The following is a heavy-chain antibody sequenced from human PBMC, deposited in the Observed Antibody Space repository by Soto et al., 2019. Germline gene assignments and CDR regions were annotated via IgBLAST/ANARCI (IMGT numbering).Heavy chain of an antibody. Sequence: EVQLVESGGGLVQPGGSLRLSCAASGFTFTGSWMHWVRQAPGKGLVWVSRINGDGSGTSYADFVKGRFIISRDDAKNTLFLQMNGLRAEDTAVYYCARGIFGSGTANDYWGQATLITVSS. CDR1: GFTFTGSW. D-gene: IGHD3-10*01. V-gene: IGHV3-74*01. J-gene: IGHJ4*02. CDR3: ARGIFGSGTANDY. CDR2: INGDGSGT.